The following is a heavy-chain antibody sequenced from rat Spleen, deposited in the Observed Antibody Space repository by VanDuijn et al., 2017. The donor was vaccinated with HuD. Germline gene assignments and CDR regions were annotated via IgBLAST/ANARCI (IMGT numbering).Heavy chain of an antibody. CDR1: GFTFRNYD. V-gene: IGHV5S13*01. Sequence: EVQLVESGGDLVQPGRSLKLSCAASGFTFRNYDMAWVRQAPTMGLEWVTSISPSGGATYYRDPVKGRFTVSRDNAKHTLYLQLDSLRSEDTATYYCVRQDTSGYSNWFAYWGQGTLVTVSS. CDR2: ISPSGGAT. CDR3: VRQDTSGYSNWFAY. J-gene: IGHJ3*01. D-gene: IGHD4-3*01.